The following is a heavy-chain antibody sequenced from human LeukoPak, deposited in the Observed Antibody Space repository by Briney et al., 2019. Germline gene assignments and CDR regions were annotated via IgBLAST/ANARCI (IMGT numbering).Heavy chain of an antibody. CDR2: ISYDGSNK. Sequence: GRSLRLSCAASGFTFSSYGMHWVRQAPGKGLEWVAVISYDGSNKYYADSVKGRFTISRDNSKNTLYLQMNSLRAEDTAVYYCARGVTMVRGVILYWGQGTLVTVSS. V-gene: IGHV3-30*03. CDR3: ARGVTMVRGVILY. J-gene: IGHJ4*02. CDR1: GFTFSSYG. D-gene: IGHD3-10*01.